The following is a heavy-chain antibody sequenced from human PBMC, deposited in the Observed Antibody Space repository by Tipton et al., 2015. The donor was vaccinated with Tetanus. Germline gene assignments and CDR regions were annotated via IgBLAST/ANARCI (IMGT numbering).Heavy chain of an antibody. D-gene: IGHD6-19*01. CDR2: IYYSGST. CDR1: GGSISSYY. Sequence: TLSLTCTVSGGSISSYYWSWIRQPPGKGLEWIGYIYYSGSTNYNPSLKSRVTISVDTSKNQFSLKLGSVTAADTAVYYCASAPYSSGWFPWFDPWGQGTLVTVSS. CDR3: ASAPYSSGWFPWFDP. V-gene: IGHV4-59*01. J-gene: IGHJ5*02.